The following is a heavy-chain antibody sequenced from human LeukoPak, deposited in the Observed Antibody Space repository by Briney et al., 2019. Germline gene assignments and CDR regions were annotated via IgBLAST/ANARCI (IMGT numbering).Heavy chain of an antibody. CDR2: ISSSSSYI. V-gene: IGHV3-21*01. D-gene: IGHD2-15*01. J-gene: IGHJ4*02. CDR1: GFTCSSNS. Sequence: PGGSLRLSCAASGFTCSSNSMNWVRQAPGKGLEWVSSISSSSSYIYYADSVKGRFTISRDNAKNSLYLQMNSLRAEDTAVYYCAREGLYFSGGGLFDYWGQGTLVTVSS. CDR3: AREGLYFSGGGLFDY.